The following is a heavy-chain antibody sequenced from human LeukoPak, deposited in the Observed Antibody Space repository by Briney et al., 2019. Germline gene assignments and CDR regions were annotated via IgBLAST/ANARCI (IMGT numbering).Heavy chain of an antibody. CDR2: IFYSGST. V-gene: IGHV4-39*01. Sequence: SEPLSLACTVSGGSISSSSYYWGWIRQAPGKGLEWIGSIFYSGSTYYNPSLKSRVTISVDTSKNQFSLKLNSVTAADTAVYYCARTDAYSGSYYGDDYWGQGTLVTVSS. CDR3: ARTDAYSGSYYGDDY. CDR1: GGSISSSSYY. D-gene: IGHD1-26*01. J-gene: IGHJ4*02.